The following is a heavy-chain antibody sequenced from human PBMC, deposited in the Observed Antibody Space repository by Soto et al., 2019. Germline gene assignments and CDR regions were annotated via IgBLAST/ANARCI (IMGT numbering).Heavy chain of an antibody. CDR2: ISGSGGST. J-gene: IGHJ6*02. CDR1: GFTFSSYA. Sequence: EVQLLESGGGLVQPGGSLRLSCAASGFTFSSYAMSWVRQAPGKGLEWVSAISGSGGSTYYADSVKGRFTISRDNSKNTLYLQRNSLRAEDTAGYYCAKDRGRDCSGGSCYSGDYYYYGMDVWGQGTTVTVSS. V-gene: IGHV3-23*01. CDR3: AKDRGRDCSGGSCYSGDYYYYGMDV. D-gene: IGHD2-15*01.